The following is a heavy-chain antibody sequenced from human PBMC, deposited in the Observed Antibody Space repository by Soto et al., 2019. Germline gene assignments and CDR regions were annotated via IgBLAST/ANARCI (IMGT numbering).Heavy chain of an antibody. V-gene: IGHV3-7*01. CDR1: GFTFSSYW. J-gene: IGHJ3*02. D-gene: IGHD3-16*02. CDR2: IKQDGSEK. Sequence: EVQLVESGGGLVQPGGSLRLSCAASGFTFSSYWMSWVRQAPGKGLEWVANIKQDGSEKYYVDSVKGRFTISRDNAKNSLCLQMNSLRAEDTAVYYSASTAGYYDYVWGSYRYPGDAFDIWGQGTMVTVSS. CDR3: ASTAGYYDYVWGSYRYPGDAFDI.